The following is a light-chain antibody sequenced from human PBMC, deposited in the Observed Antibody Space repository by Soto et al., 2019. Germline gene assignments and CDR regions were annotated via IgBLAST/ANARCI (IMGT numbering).Light chain of an antibody. CDR1: SSNIGSNT. Sequence: QSVLTQPPSASGTPGQRVTISCSGSSSNIGSNTVNWYQQLPGTAPKLLIYSNNQRPSGVPDRFSGSKSSTSASLAISGLQSEDEADYYCAAWDDSLNGLVFGGGTKLTV. CDR2: SNN. V-gene: IGLV1-44*01. J-gene: IGLJ2*01. CDR3: AAWDDSLNGLV.